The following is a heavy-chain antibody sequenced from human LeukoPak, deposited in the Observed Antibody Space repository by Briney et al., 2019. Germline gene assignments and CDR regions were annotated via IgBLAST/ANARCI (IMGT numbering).Heavy chain of an antibody. Sequence: PGGSLRLSCAASGFTFSSYAMSWVRQAPGKGLEWVSSISGSGGGAHYADSAKGRFTISRDNSKNTLYLQMNSLRAEDTAVYYCAPDWLLCEYFHHWGQGTLVTVSS. D-gene: IGHD3-9*01. V-gene: IGHV3-23*01. CDR2: ISGSGGGA. J-gene: IGHJ1*01. CDR3: APDWLLCEYFHH. CDR1: GFTFSSYA.